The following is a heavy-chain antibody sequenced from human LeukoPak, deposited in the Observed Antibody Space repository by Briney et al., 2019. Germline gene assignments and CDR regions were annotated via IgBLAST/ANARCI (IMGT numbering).Heavy chain of an antibody. V-gene: IGHV1-2*02. CDR3: ARVTITTMNVFDI. Sequence: ASLKVSCKASGYTFTFTGYYMHCVRQAPGQGLEWMGWINPNSGGTNHEQKFQGRVTMTRDTSISTAYMELSRLRSDDTAVYYCARVTITTMNVFDIWGQGTMVTVSS. CDR1: GYTFTFTGYY. D-gene: IGHD4-11*01. J-gene: IGHJ3*02. CDR2: INPNSGGT.